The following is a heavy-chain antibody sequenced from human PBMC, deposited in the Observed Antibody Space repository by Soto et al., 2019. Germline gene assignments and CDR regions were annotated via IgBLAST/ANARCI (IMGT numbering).Heavy chain of an antibody. CDR1: RAAISSSY. J-gene: IGHJ4*02. V-gene: IGHV4-59*03. D-gene: IGHD6-19*01. CDR2: IYNGERT. Sequence: PSERLSLTGTASRAAISSSYWSWVRQPPGKGLEWIGHIYNGERTNYSPSLKSRVSMSVDTSKNQLSLHLGSVTAADTAVYYCAQTHGWPGFDFWGQG. CDR3: AQTHGWPGFDF.